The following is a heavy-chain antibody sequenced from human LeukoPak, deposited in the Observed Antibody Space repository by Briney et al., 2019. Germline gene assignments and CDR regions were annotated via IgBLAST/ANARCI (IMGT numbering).Heavy chain of an antibody. D-gene: IGHD3-22*01. Sequence: GGSLRLSCAVSGFIFSSSAMSWVRQAPGKGLEWVSAISGGGDDTSYADSARGRFTVSRDNSKNTLYLQMHSLRVEDTAVYYCAKDSRESSGHFPYYYYYHYGLDVWGQGTTVTVSS. CDR1: GFIFSSSA. V-gene: IGHV3-23*01. J-gene: IGHJ6*02. CDR3: AKDSRESSGHFPYYYYYHYGLDV. CDR2: ISGGGDDT.